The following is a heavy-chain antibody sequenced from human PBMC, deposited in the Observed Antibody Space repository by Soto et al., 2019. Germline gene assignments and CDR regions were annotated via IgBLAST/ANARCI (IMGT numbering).Heavy chain of an antibody. CDR2: IYYSGST. CDR3: ANGPFYYTAV. Sequence: QVQLQESGPGLVKPSETLSLTCTVSGGSISSDYWRWIRQPPGKGLEWIGYIYYSGSTNYNPSLKSRVTISIDTSKKQCSRKLTSVTAADTAVYYCANGPFYYTAVWGKGTTVTVSS. V-gene: IGHV4-59*08. CDR1: GGSISSDY. J-gene: IGHJ6*03.